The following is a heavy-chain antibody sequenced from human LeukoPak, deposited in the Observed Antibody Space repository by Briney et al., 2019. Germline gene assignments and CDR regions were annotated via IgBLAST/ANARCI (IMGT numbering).Heavy chain of an antibody. D-gene: IGHD2-2*01. CDR3: ARRRTTGLSGYMDV. CDR1: CGSITSYY. V-gene: IGHV4-59*08. CDR2: IYYNGNT. Sequence: PSETLSLTCTVCCGSITSYYWSWIRQPPGKGLEWIGNIYYNGNTNYNPSLESRVTISVDKSKKQFSLKLSAVRAADTAFYWCARRRTTGLSGYMDVWGKGTTVTVSS. J-gene: IGHJ6*03.